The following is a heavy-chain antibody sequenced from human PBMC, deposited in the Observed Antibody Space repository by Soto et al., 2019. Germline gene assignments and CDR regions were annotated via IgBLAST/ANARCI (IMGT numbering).Heavy chain of an antibody. CDR1: GFTFSSYS. CDR3: AIVAAAGTVEDAFDI. J-gene: IGHJ3*02. Sequence: GGSLRLSCAASGFTFSSYSMNWVRQAPGKGLEWVSSISSSSSYIYYADSVKGRFTISRDNAKNSLYLQMNSLRAEDTAVYYCAIVAAAGTVEDAFDIWGQGTMVTVSS. CDR2: ISSSSSYI. D-gene: IGHD6-13*01. V-gene: IGHV3-21*01.